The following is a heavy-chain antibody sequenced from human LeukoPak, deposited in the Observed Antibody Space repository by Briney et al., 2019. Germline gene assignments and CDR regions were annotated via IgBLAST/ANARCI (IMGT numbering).Heavy chain of an antibody. D-gene: IGHD3-9*01. CDR1: GFTFDDYA. J-gene: IGHJ3*02. CDR2: ISWNSGSI. V-gene: IGHV3-9*01. Sequence: GGSLRLSCAASGFTFDDYAMHWVRQAPGKGLEWVSGISWNSGSIGYADSVKGRFTISRDNAKNSLYLQMNSLGAEDTALYYCAKLTRARAFDIWGQGTMVTVSS. CDR3: AKLTRARAFDI.